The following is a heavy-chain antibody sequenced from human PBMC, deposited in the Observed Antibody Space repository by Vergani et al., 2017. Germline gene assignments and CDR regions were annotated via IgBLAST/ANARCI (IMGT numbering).Heavy chain of an antibody. Sequence: EEKLVETGGGLAQPGGSLRLSCEASGITFWKFGMHWVRQGPGKGLEWVSGISWNSGAVDYADSVRGRFTISRDNAKNSLFLEMNSLRFEDTAVYFCTKGSVYYHDSAGHGYDPYTGFDLWGQGTLVTVSS. V-gene: IGHV3-9*01. D-gene: IGHD5-12*01. J-gene: IGHJ3*01. CDR3: TKGSVYYHDSAGHGYDPYTGFDL. CDR2: ISWNSGAV. CDR1: GITFWKFG.